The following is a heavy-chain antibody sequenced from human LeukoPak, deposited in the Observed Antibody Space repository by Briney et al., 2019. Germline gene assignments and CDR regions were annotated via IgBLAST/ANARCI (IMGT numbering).Heavy chain of an antibody. Sequence: ASVKVSCKASGYTFTGYYMHWVRQAPGQGLEWMGWINPNSGGTNYAQKFQGRVTMTRVTSISTAYMELSRLRSDDTAVYYCAREVYYDSSGYLDYWGQGTLVTVSS. D-gene: IGHD3-22*01. V-gene: IGHV1-2*02. CDR2: INPNSGGT. J-gene: IGHJ4*02. CDR1: GYTFTGYY. CDR3: AREVYYDSSGYLDY.